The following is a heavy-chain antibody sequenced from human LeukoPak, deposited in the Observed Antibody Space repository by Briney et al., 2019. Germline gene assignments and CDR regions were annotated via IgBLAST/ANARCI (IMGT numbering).Heavy chain of an antibody. V-gene: IGHV3-23*01. CDR3: PKDGYDSSGYYTTPFDY. CDR2: ISGSGGST. CDR1: GFTFSSYA. D-gene: IGHD3-22*01. J-gene: IGHJ4*02. Sequence: TGGSLRLSCAASGFTFSSYAMSWVRQAPGKGLEWVSAISGSGGSTYYADSVKGRFTISRDNSKNTLYLQMNSLRAEDTAVYYCPKDGYDSSGYYTTPFDYWGQGTLVTVSS.